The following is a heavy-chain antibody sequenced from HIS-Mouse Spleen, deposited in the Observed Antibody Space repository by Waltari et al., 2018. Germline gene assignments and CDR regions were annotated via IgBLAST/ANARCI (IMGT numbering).Heavy chain of an antibody. J-gene: IGHJ1*01. D-gene: IGHD2-8*01. Sequence: QVQLQESGPGLVKPSETLSLTCTVSGYSISSGYYWGWIRQPPGKGLEWIGSIDHSGSTYHNPSRKSRVTISVDTSKNQFSLKLSSVTAADTAVYYCARDSWAYAIEYFQHWGQGTLVTVSS. CDR3: ARDSWAYAIEYFQH. CDR1: GYSISSGYY. CDR2: IDHSGST. V-gene: IGHV4-38-2*02.